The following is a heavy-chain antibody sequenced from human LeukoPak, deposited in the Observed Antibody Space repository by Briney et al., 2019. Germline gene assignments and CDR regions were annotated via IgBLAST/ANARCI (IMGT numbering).Heavy chain of an antibody. CDR1: GGSVSSGSYY. D-gene: IGHD3-9*01. J-gene: IGHJ3*02. CDR2: IYYSGST. V-gene: IGHV4-61*01. Sequence: PSETLSLTCTVSGGSVSSGSYYWSWIRQPPGKGLEWIGYIYYSGSTNYNPSLKSRVTISVDTSKNQFSLKLSSVTAADTAVYYCAGYVLRHFDWLLRGAFDIWGQGTMVTVSS. CDR3: AGYVLRHFDWLLRGAFDI.